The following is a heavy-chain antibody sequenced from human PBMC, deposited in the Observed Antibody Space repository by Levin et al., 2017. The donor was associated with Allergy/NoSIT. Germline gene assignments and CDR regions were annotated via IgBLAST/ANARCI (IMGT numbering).Heavy chain of an antibody. V-gene: IGHV3-30*18. D-gene: IGHD3-10*01. CDR3: AKDRGGGSGSLLMYYFDY. J-gene: IGHJ4*02. CDR2: ISYDGSNK. CDR1: GFTFSSYG. Sequence: PGGSLRLSCAASGFTFSSYGMHWVRQAPGKGLEWVAVISYDGSNKYYADSVKGRFTISRDNSKNTLYLQMNSLRAEDTAVYYCAKDRGGGSGSLLMYYFDYWGQGTLVTVSS.